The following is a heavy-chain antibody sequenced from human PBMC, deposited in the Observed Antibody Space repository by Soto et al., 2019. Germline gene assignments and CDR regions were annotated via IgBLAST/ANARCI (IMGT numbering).Heavy chain of an antibody. Sequence: GGSLRLSCSASEFTFTSYWMHWVRQPPGKGLMWVSRINSDGSRTTYADSVKGRFTISRDNAKNTVFLQMNSLRAEDTAVYYCARVATGSYDWFDPWGQGSLVTVS. V-gene: IGHV3-74*03. CDR3: ARVATGSYDWFDP. D-gene: IGHD1-26*01. CDR1: EFTFTSYW. CDR2: INSDGSRT. J-gene: IGHJ5*02.